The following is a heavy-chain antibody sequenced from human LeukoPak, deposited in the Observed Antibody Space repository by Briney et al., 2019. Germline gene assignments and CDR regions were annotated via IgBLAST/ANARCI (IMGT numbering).Heavy chain of an antibody. V-gene: IGHV4-34*01. Sequence: SETLSLTCAVYGGSFSGYYWSWIRQPPGKGLEWIGEINHSGSTNYNPSLKSRVTISVDTSKNQFSLELSSVTAADTAVYYCARGLRYYGSLRLGGDNWFDPWGQGTLVTVSS. CDR1: GGSFSGYY. D-gene: IGHD3-10*01. CDR3: ARGLRYYGSLRLGGDNWFDP. CDR2: INHSGST. J-gene: IGHJ5*02.